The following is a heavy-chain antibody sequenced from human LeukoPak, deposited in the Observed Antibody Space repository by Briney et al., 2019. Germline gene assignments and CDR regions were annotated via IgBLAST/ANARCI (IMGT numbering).Heavy chain of an antibody. CDR3: ARDLSASPPAD. CDR2: ISAYNGNT. J-gene: IGHJ4*01. CDR1: GYTFISYG. V-gene: IGHV1-18*01. D-gene: IGHD2-2*01. Sequence: ASVKVSCKASGYTFISYGISWVRQAPGQGLEWMGWISAYNGNTNYVQKLQGRVTMTTDTSTSTAYMGLRSLTSDDTAVYYCARDLSASPPADCGHRTMVTASS.